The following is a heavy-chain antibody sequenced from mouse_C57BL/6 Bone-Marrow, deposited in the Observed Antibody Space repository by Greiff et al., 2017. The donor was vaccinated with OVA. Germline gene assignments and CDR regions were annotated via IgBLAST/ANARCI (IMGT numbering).Heavy chain of an antibody. CDR2: IYPRSGNT. V-gene: IGHV1-81*01. CDR3: ARRSYSNYGWYFDV. D-gene: IGHD2-5*01. CDR1: GYTFTSYG. Sequence: VQLQQSGAELARPGASVKLSCKASGYTFTSYGISWVKQRTGQGLEWIGEIYPRSGNTYYNEKFKGKATLTADKSSSTAYMELRSLTSEDSAGYFCARRSYSNYGWYFDVWGTGTTVTVSS. J-gene: IGHJ1*03.